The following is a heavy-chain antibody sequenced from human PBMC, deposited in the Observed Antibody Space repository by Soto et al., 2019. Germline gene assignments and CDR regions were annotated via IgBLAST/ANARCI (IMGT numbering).Heavy chain of an antibody. CDR2: IYWSGDE. CDR1: EFSLSTSGVG. Sequence: QITLKESGPTLVKPTQTLTLTCSFSEFSLSTSGVGVGWIRQPPGKALEWLALIYWSGDEHYSPSLKSRLTITKDTSKSQVVLTMTNMDPVDTATYYCARGLAARPVFAFAIWSTGTMVTVSS. CDR3: ARGLAARPVFAFAI. J-gene: IGHJ3*02. V-gene: IGHV2-5*01. D-gene: IGHD6-6*01.